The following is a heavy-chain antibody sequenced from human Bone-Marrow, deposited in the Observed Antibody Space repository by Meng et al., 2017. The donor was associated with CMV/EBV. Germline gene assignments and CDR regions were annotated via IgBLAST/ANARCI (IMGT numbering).Heavy chain of an antibody. V-gene: IGHV3-7*01. CDR3: ARPEYATSGGHSGIDV. Sequence: GESLKISCAASGFTFSRYWMSWVRQAPGKGLEWVASIKQDESEKYYVDSVKGRFTISRDNAKNSLYLQMYSLRAEDTAVYYCARPEYATSGGHSGIDVLGQGTTVTVSS. CDR1: GFTFSRYW. CDR2: IKQDESEK. J-gene: IGHJ6*02. D-gene: IGHD2-2*01.